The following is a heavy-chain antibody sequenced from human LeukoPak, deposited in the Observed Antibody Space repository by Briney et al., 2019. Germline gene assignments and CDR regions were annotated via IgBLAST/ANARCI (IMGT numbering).Heavy chain of an antibody. Sequence: GRSLRLSCAASGFTFSSYGMHWVRQAPGKGLEWVAVIWYDGSNKYYADSVKGRSTISRDNSKNTLYLQMNSLRAEDTAVYYCARAPSDYYYYYYGMDVWGQGTTVTVSS. CDR1: GFTFSSYG. D-gene: IGHD2-21*02. V-gene: IGHV3-33*01. CDR3: ARAPSDYYYYYYGMDV. J-gene: IGHJ6*02. CDR2: IWYDGSNK.